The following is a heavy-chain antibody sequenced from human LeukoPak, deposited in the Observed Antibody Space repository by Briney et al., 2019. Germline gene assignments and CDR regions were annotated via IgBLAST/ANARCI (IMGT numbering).Heavy chain of an antibody. Sequence: ASVKVSCKASGYTFTSYGISWVRQAPGQGLEWMGWISACNGNTNYAQKLQGRVTMTTDTSTSTAYMELRSLRSDDTAVYYCARTIAVAGHDAFDIWGQGTMVTVSS. CDR2: ISACNGNT. CDR3: ARTIAVAGHDAFDI. V-gene: IGHV1-18*04. J-gene: IGHJ3*02. CDR1: GYTFTSYG. D-gene: IGHD6-19*01.